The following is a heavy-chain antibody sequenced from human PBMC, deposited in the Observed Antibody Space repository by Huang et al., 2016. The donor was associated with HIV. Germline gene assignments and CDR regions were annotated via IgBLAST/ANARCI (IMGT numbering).Heavy chain of an antibody. CDR1: GGSFSGYY. V-gene: IGHV4-34*02. Sequence: QVQLEQWGAGLLKASETLSLTCAVYGGSFSGYYWNWLRTAPGKGLEWVGEINHRGNTNYNPPLKSRVNMSVDTSKSQFSLYLTSLSAADTGTYFCARRYNSRRDYWGRGTLVTVHS. CDR2: INHRGNT. CDR3: ARRYNSRRDY. D-gene: IGHD3-22*01. J-gene: IGHJ4*02.